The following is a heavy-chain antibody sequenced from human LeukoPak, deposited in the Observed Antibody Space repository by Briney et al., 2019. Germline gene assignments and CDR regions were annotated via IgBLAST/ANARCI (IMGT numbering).Heavy chain of an antibody. CDR3: ASRGGTRLYYYMDV. Sequence: GGSLRLSCAASGFIFSSYSMNWVRQAPGKGLEWVSSISSSSSYIYYADSVKGRFTISRDNAKNSLYLQMNSLRAEDTAVYYCASRGGTRLYYYMDVWGKGTTVTVSS. V-gene: IGHV3-21*01. D-gene: IGHD2-15*01. CDR2: ISSSSSYI. J-gene: IGHJ6*03. CDR1: GFIFSSYS.